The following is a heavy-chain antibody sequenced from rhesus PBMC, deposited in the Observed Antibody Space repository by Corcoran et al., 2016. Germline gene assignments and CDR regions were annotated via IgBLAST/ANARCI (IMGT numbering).Heavy chain of an antibody. D-gene: IGHD5-12*01. CDR3: AKDQRGYSYSFFDC. V-gene: IGHV3S5*01. J-gene: IGHJ4*01. CDR2: INSGGGST. CDR1: GFTFSNYG. Sequence: EVQLVETGGGLVQPGGSLKLSCAASGFTFSNYGMSWVRQALGKGLEWVSAINSGGGSTFNADSVKGRFTISRDNSKNTLSLHMNSLRAEAMAVYYCAKDQRGYSYSFFDCWGQGVLVTVSP.